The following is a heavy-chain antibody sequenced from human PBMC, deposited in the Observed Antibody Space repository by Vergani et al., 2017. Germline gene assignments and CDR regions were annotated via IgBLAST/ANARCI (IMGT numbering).Heavy chain of an antibody. D-gene: IGHD5-12*01. CDR2: ISYDGSNK. V-gene: IGHV3-30-3*01. CDR1: GFTFSSYA. J-gene: IGHJ6*03. Sequence: QVQLVESGGGVVQPGRSLRLSCAASGFTFSSYAMHLVRQAPGKGLEWVAVISYDGSNKYYADSVKGRFTISRDNSKNTLYLQMNSLRAEDTAVYYCARVAIVATEGYYYYYMDVWGKGTTVTVSS. CDR3: ARVAIVATEGYYYYYMDV.